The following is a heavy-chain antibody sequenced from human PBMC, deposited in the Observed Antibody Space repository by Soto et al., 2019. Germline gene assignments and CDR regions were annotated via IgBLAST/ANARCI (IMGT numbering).Heavy chain of an antibody. Sequence: GGSLRLSCEASGFTFSGYWMSWVRQAPGKGLGWVADIKHDGSVQYYVDSVKGRFTISRDNAKKLLFLQMNGLRAEDTALYYCARATYSNAWYRFDLWGQGTLVTVS. D-gene: IGHD4-4*01. CDR1: GFTFSGYW. V-gene: IGHV3-7*03. J-gene: IGHJ4*02. CDR2: IKHDGSVQ. CDR3: ARATYSNAWYRFDL.